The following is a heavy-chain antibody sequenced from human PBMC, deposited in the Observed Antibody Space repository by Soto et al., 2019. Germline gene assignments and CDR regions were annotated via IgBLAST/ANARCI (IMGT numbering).Heavy chain of an antibody. J-gene: IGHJ4*02. CDR3: AKDKHIVVVTAPFDY. D-gene: IGHD2-21*02. CDR1: GFTFSSYG. Sequence: QVQLVESGGGVVQPGRSLRLSCAASGFTFSSYGMHWVRQAPGKGLEWVAVISYDGSNKYYADSVNGRFTISRDNSKHTLYLQMNSLRAEDTAVYYCAKDKHIVVVTAPFDYWGQGTLVTVSS. V-gene: IGHV3-30*18. CDR2: ISYDGSNK.